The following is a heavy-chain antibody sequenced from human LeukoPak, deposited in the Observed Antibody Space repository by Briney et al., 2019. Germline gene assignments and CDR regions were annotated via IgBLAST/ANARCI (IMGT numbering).Heavy chain of an antibody. V-gene: IGHV3-21*01. D-gene: IGHD2-2*01. CDR1: GFISSSYS. CDR2: ISSSSSYI. J-gene: IGHJ4*02. Sequence: PGGSLRLSCAASGFISSSYSMNWVRQAPGKGLEWVSSISSSSSYIYYADSLKGRFTNSRDNAKNSLYLHMNSLRAEDTAVYYCARETYCTSTSCPIGDHFDYWGQGTLVTVSS. CDR3: ARETYCTSTSCPIGDHFDY.